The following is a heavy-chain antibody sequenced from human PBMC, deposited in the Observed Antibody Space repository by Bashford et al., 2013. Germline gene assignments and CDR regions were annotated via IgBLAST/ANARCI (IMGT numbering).Heavy chain of an antibody. CDR3: ARDHILTGYYGDAFDI. Sequence: VASVKVSCKASGYSFATYGISWMRQAPGQGLEWMGWTSAFIGNTKYAQKFQDRVTLTTDTSTSTAYVDLRSLTSDDTAIYYCARDHILTGYYGDAFDIWGQGTMVTVSS. V-gene: IGHV1-18*01. D-gene: IGHD3-9*01. CDR1: GYSFATYG. J-gene: IGHJ3*02. CDR2: TSAFIGNT.